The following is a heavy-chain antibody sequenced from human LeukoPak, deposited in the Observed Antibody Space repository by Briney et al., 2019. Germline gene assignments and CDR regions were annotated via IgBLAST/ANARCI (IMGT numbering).Heavy chain of an antibody. V-gene: IGHV1-2*02. D-gene: IGHD2-2*01. J-gene: IGHJ4*02. CDR2: INPNSGGT. CDR1: GYTFTGYY. Sequence: ASVTVSCKASGYTFTGYYMHWVRQAPGQGLEWMGWINPNSGGTNYAQKFQGRVTMTRDTSISTAYMELSRLRSDDTAVYYCARNLGYCSSTSCVPFDYWGQGTLVTVSS. CDR3: ARNLGYCSSTSCVPFDY.